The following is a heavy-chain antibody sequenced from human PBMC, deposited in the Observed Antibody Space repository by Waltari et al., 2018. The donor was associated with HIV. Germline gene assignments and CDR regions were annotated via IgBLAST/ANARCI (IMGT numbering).Heavy chain of an antibody. CDR3: GSGSRRGHSHGIDY. D-gene: IGHD5-18*01. J-gene: IGHJ4*02. CDR2: ASRSGSH. V-gene: IGHV4-38-2*01. CDR1: GYSISSDYY. Sequence: QVQLHESGPGMVKPSETLSLTCAVSGYSISSDYYWGWIRQPPGKGLEWIGSASRSGSHYSSPSLKSRVTLSLDTSQTQFSLKLNSVAAADTAVYYCGSGSRRGHSHGIDYWGQGTLVTVSS.